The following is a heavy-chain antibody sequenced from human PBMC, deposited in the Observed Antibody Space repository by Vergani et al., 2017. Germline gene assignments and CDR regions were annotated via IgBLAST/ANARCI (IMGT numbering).Heavy chain of an antibody. CDR2: ISYDGSNK. CDR1: GFTFSSYA. D-gene: IGHD2-2*01. J-gene: IGHJ6*02. V-gene: IGHV3-30-3*01. Sequence: QVQLVESGGGVVQPGRSLRLSCAASGFTFSSYAMHWVRQAPGKGLEWVAVISYDGSNKYYADSVKGRFTISRDNSKNTLYLQMNSLRADDTAVYYCARVSSTSYYYGMDVWGQGTTVTVSS. CDR3: ARVSSTSYYYGMDV.